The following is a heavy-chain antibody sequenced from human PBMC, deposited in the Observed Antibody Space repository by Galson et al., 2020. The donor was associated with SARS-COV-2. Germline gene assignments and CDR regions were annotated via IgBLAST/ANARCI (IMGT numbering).Heavy chain of an antibody. CDR1: GGSISSGYY. CDR2: SYHRGRT. J-gene: IGHJ4*02. V-gene: IGHV4-31*03. Sequence: SETLSLTCTVSGGSISSGYYWTWIRQPPGKGLEWVAYSYHRGRTYYNPSLMSRLTMSMDTSKNQISLTLSSVTAADTAVYYCARGLEQQPRTIDWGQGTLVTVAA. CDR3: ARGLEQQPRTID. D-gene: IGHD3-9*01.